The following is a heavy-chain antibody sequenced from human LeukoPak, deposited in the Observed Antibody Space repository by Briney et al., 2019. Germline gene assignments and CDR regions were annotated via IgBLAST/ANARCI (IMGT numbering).Heavy chain of an antibody. D-gene: IGHD3-10*01. CDR2: IIPIFGTA. CDR1: VGTFSSYA. Sequence: SVKVSCKASVGTFSSYAISWVRQAPGQGLEWMGGIIPIFGTANYAQKFQGRVTITADESTSTAYMELSSLRSEDTAVYYCAREVVVRGVIIGEQCYSDYWGQGTLVTVSS. J-gene: IGHJ4*02. V-gene: IGHV1-69*13. CDR3: AREVVVRGVIIGEQCYSDY.